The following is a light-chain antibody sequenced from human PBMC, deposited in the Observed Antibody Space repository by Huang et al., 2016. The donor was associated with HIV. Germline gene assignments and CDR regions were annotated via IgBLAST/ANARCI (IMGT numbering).Light chain of an antibody. CDR3: QQRSNWAPIT. CDR2: DAS. Sequence: EIVLTQSPATLSLSPGERATLSCRASQSVSSYLAWYQQKPGQAPRRLIYDASNRATGIPARISGSGSGTDFTLTISSLEPEDFAVYYCQQRSNWAPITFGGGTKVEIK. J-gene: IGKJ4*01. V-gene: IGKV3-11*01. CDR1: QSVSSY.